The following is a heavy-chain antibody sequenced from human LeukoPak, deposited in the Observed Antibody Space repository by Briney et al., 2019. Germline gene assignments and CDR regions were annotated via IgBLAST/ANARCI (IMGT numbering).Heavy chain of an antibody. CDR2: IYYSGNT. D-gene: IGHD3-10*01. J-gene: IGHJ4*02. CDR1: GGSISSRSYY. Sequence: SETLSLTCTVSGGSISSRSYYWGWIRQPPGKELEWIGSIYYSGNTYYNPSLKSRITISVDTSKKQFSLKLNSVTAADTAFYYCARGQLIPMVRGVMDRKVYYFDYWGQGTLVTVSS. CDR3: ARGQLIPMVRGVMDRKVYYFDY. V-gene: IGHV4-39*07.